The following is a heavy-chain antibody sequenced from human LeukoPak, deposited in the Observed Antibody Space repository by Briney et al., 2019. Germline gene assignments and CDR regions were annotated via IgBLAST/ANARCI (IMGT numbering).Heavy chain of an antibody. V-gene: IGHV3-21*01. Sequence: PGGSLRLSCAASGFTFSSYSMNWVRQAPGKGLEWASSISSSSSYIYYADSVKGRFTISRDNSKNTLYLQMNSLRAEDTAVYYCAKDGSHILVIPAATYFDYWGQGTLVAVSS. CDR1: GFTFSSYS. CDR3: AKDGSHILVIPAATYFDY. D-gene: IGHD2-2*01. CDR2: ISSSSSYI. J-gene: IGHJ4*02.